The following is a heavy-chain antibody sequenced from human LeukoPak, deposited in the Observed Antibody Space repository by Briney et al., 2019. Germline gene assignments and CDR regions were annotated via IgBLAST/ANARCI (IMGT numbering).Heavy chain of an antibody. CDR3: ARAGWYDRGYYYYMDV. D-gene: IGHD6-19*01. CDR2: IYSTGST. CDR1: GGSISTYY. J-gene: IGHJ6*03. Sequence: PSETLSLTCTASGGSISTYYWSWIRQPPGKGPEWIGHIYSTGSTNYNPFLKSRVTLSLDTSKNQFSLKLSSLTAADTAMYYCARAGWYDRGYYYYMDVWGQGTLVTVSS. V-gene: IGHV4-59*01.